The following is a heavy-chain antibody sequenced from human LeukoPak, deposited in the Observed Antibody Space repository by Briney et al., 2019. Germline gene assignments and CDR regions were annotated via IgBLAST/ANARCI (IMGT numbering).Heavy chain of an antibody. CDR2: IKSDGST. CDR3: ATEELWASD. CDR1: GFTFSSYT. V-gene: IGHV3-48*04. Sequence: GGSLRLSCAASGFTFSSYTMNWVRQAPGKGLVWVSRIKSDGSTIYADSVKGRFTISRDNAKNSLYLQMNSLRAEDTAVYYCATEELWASDWGQGTLVTVSS. D-gene: IGHD5-18*01. J-gene: IGHJ4*02.